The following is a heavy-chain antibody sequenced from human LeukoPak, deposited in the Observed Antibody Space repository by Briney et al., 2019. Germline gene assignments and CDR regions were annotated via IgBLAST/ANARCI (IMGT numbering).Heavy chain of an antibody. CDR3: ANRNTGSNYYYGMDV. Sequence: GGSLRLSCGVSGFTFSTYWMTWVRQAPGKGLEWVANIDQDGSEKYYVDSVKGRFTISRDNAKNSLSPQMNSLRADDTAVYYCANRNTGSNYYYGMDVWGQGTTVTVSS. CDR1: GFTFSTYW. J-gene: IGHJ6*02. CDR2: IDQDGSEK. D-gene: IGHD1-14*01. V-gene: IGHV3-7*03.